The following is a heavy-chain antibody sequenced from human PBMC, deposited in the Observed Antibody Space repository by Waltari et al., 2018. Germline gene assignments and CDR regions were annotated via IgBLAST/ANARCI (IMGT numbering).Heavy chain of an antibody. CDR3: ARGGSTSCYGEACWFDP. D-gene: IGHD2-2*01. J-gene: IGHJ5*02. V-gene: IGHV1-69*01. CDR2: ISPIFGTA. Sequence: QVQLVQSGAEVKKPGSSVKVSCKASGGTFSSYAISWVRQAPGQGLEWMGGISPIFGTANYAQKFQGRVTITADESTSTAYMELSSLRSEDTAVYYCARGGSTSCYGEACWFDPWGQGTLVTVSS. CDR1: GGTFSSYA.